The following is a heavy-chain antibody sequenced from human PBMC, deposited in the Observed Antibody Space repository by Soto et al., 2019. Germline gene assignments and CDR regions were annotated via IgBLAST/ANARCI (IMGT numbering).Heavy chain of an antibody. D-gene: IGHD3-22*01. CDR2: IFHSGTT. Sequence: PSETLSLTCAVSGYSISSGYYWGWIRQPPGKGLEWLGSIFHSGTTYDNPSLKSRVTISVDMSNNQFSLKLTSVTAADTAVYYCARLLDAGRGYSNFYYWGKGILVTVP. CDR1: GYSISSGYY. V-gene: IGHV4-38-2*01. J-gene: IGHJ4*02. CDR3: ARLLDAGRGYSNFYY.